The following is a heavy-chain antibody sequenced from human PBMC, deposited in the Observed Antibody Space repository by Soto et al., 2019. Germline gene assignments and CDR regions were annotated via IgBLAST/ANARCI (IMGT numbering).Heavy chain of an antibody. Sequence: SETLSLTCTVSGGSISSYYWSWIRQPPGKGLEWIGYIYYSGSTNYNPSLKSRVTISVDTSKNQFSLKLSSVTAADTAVYYCARDFAAAGTSGYHYYGMVVWGQGTTVTVSS. J-gene: IGHJ6*02. CDR1: GGSISSYY. CDR2: IYYSGST. V-gene: IGHV4-59*01. CDR3: ARDFAAAGTSGYHYYGMVV. D-gene: IGHD6-13*01.